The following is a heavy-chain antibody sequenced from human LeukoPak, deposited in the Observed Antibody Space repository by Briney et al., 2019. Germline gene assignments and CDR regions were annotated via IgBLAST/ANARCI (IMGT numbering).Heavy chain of an antibody. CDR1: GYSISSGYY. Sequence: PSETLSLTCTVSGYSISSGYYWGWIRQPPGKGPEWIGNIYQSGTTSYNPSLKSRVTISPDASKNQFSLKLSSVTAADTAVYYCVGGGITMVRGVITLVDCWGQGTLVTVSS. CDR3: VGGGITMVRGVITLVDC. CDR2: IYQSGTT. V-gene: IGHV4-38-2*02. D-gene: IGHD3-10*01. J-gene: IGHJ4*02.